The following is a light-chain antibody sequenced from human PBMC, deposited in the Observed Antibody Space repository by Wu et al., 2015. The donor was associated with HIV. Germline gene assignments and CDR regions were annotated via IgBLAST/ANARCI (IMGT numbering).Light chain of an antibody. J-gene: IGKJ1*01. V-gene: IGKV1-9*01. CDR2: AAS. CDR1: QGISSY. Sequence: DIQLTQSPSFLSASIGDRVTITCRASQGISSYLAWYQHKPGKAPDLLIYAASTLQSGVPSRFSGSGSGTQFTLTISSLQPEDFATYYCQQLINYPRTFGQGTKVEI. CDR3: QQLINYPRT.